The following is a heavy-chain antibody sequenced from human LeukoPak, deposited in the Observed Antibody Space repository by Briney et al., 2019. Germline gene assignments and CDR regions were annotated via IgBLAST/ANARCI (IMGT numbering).Heavy chain of an antibody. Sequence: ASVKVSCKASGYTFTSYYMHWVRQAPGQGLEWMGIINPSGGSTSYAQKFQGRVTMTRDTSTSTVYMELSSLRSEDTAVYYCARDLYGSGSYYKTLFDYWGQGTLVTVSS. D-gene: IGHD3-10*01. J-gene: IGHJ4*02. CDR2: INPSGGST. CDR3: ARDLYGSGSYYKTLFDY. CDR1: GYTFTSYY. V-gene: IGHV1-46*01.